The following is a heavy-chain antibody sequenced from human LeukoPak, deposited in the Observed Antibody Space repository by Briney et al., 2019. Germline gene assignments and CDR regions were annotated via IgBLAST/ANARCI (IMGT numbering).Heavy chain of an antibody. J-gene: IGHJ3*02. V-gene: IGHV4-59*11. Sequence: PSETLSLTCTVSGYSISSHYWSWIRQPPGKGLEWIGYIYYSGSTNYNPSLKSRVTISVDTSKNQFSLKLSSVTAADTAVYYCARVGRGAYYYDSSGYYGTAAFDIWGQGTMVTVSS. D-gene: IGHD3-22*01. CDR3: ARVGRGAYYYDSSGYYGTAAFDI. CDR1: GYSISSHY. CDR2: IYYSGST.